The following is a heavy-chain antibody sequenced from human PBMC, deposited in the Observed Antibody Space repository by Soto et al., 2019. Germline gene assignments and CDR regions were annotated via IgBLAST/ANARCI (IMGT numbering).Heavy chain of an antibody. CDR2: IWYDGSNK. V-gene: IGHV3-33*01. CDR3: ARDQLDYGEGYDAFDI. Sequence: QVQLVESGGGVVQPGRSLRLSCAASGFTFSSYGMHWVRQAPGKGLEWVAVIWYDGSNKYYADSVKGRFTISRDNSKNTLYLQMNSLRAEDTAVYYCARDQLDYGEGYDAFDIWGQGTMVTVSS. J-gene: IGHJ3*02. CDR1: GFTFSSYG. D-gene: IGHD4-17*01.